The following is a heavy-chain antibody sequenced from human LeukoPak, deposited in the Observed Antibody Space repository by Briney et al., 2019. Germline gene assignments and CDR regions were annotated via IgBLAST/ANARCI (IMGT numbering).Heavy chain of an antibody. CDR3: ARQGYDSSEDAFDI. CDR2: ISYDGSSK. J-gene: IGHJ3*02. Sequence: QPGRSLRLSCAASGFTFSSYAMHWVRQAPGKGLEWVAVISYDGSSKYYADSVKGRFTISRDNSKNTLYLQMNSLRAEDTAVYYCARQGYDSSEDAFDIWGQGTMVTVSS. V-gene: IGHV3-30-3*01. CDR1: GFTFSSYA. D-gene: IGHD3-22*01.